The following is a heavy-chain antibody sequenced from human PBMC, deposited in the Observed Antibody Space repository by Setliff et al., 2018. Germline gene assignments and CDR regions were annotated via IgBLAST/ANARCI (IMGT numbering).Heavy chain of an antibody. CDR2: IYPGNADT. CDR1: GYSFTDYW. J-gene: IGHJ6*03. CDR3: ARISSQPTGIRYHYYMDV. D-gene: IGHD1-1*01. V-gene: IGHV5-51*01. Sequence: GESLKISCKGSGYSFTDYWIAWVRQTPGKGLEWMGTIYPGNADTRYSPSFQGQVTISVDTSKNQFSLKLSSVTAADTAVYYCARISSQPTGIRYHYYMDVWGKGTTVTVSS.